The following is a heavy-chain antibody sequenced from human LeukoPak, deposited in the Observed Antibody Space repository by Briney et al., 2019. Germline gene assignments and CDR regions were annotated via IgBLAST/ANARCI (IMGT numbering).Heavy chain of an antibody. CDR2: VSGSGGAT. D-gene: IGHD3-10*01. CDR3: AKDAVRWFGAGPYAFDI. J-gene: IGHJ3*02. Sequence: GGSRRLACAASGFTFGNYAMKWVRPAPGKWLEWVSAVSGSGGATYYASSVEGRFTISRDNSKNTLYLQMNSLRAEDTAVYYCAKDAVRWFGAGPYAFDIWGQGTMVTVSS. CDR1: GFTFGNYA. V-gene: IGHV3-23*01.